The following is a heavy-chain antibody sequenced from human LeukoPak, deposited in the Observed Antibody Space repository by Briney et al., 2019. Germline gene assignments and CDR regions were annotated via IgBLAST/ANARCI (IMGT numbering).Heavy chain of an antibody. Sequence: PGGSLRLSCAASGFTFDDYAMPWVRQAPGKGLEWVSGISWNSGSIGYADSVKGRFTISRDNAKNSLYLQMNSLRAEDTALYYCAKDINDSSGFFDYWGQGTLVTVSS. V-gene: IGHV3-9*01. D-gene: IGHD6-19*01. J-gene: IGHJ4*02. CDR3: AKDINDSSGFFDY. CDR2: ISWNSGSI. CDR1: GFTFDDYA.